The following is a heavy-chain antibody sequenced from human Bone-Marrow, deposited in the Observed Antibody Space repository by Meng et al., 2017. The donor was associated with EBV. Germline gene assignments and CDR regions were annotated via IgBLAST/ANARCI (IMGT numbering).Heavy chain of an antibody. CDR1: GGSFSGYY. J-gene: IGHJ4*02. Sequence: QVQLQQWGAGLLKPSETLSLTCAVYGGSFSGYYCSWIRQPPGKGLEWIGEINHSGSTNYNPSLKSRVTISVDTSKNQFSLKLSSVTAADTAVYYCARGGIFGVAIFDYWGQGTLVTVSS. CDR3: ARGGIFGVAIFDY. D-gene: IGHD3-3*01. CDR2: INHSGST. V-gene: IGHV4-34*01.